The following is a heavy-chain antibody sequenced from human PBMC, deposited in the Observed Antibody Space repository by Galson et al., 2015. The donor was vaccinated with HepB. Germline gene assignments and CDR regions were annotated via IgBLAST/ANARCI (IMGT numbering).Heavy chain of an antibody. J-gene: IGHJ4*02. V-gene: IGHV5-10-1*01. D-gene: IGHD7-27*01. CDR2: IDPSDSYT. Sequence: SGAEVKKPGESLRISCKGSGYNFATYWITWVRQMPGKGLEWMGKIDPSDSYTIYSQSFQGHVTISTDKSISTAYLQWSSLKASDTAMYYCASPWGFWGQGTLVTVTS. CDR3: ASPWGF. CDR1: GYNFATYW.